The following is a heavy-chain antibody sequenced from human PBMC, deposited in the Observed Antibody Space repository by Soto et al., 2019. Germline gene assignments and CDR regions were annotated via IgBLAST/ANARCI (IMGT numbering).Heavy chain of an antibody. CDR2: ISGSGGST. D-gene: IGHD3-3*01. CDR1: GFTFSSYS. V-gene: IGHV3-23*01. J-gene: IGHJ4*02. CDR3: AKDQYYDFWSGYYTDYFDY. Sequence: PGGSLRLSCAAPGFTFSSYSMSWVRQAPGKGLEWVSAISGSGGSTYYADSVKGRFTISRDNSKNTLYLQMNSLRAEDTAVYYCAKDQYYDFWSGYYTDYFDYWGQGTLVTVSS.